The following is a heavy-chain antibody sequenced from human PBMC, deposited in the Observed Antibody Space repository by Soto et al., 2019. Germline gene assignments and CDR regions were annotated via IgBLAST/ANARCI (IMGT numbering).Heavy chain of an antibody. CDR2: IYYSGST. CDR1: GGSITSYY. J-gene: IGHJ4*02. CDR3: ARALRPSRPFDY. Sequence: QVQLQESGPGLVKPSETLSLTCTVSGGSITSYYWSWIRQPPGKGLECIGYIYYSGSTNYSPSRKSRVTISVDTSKNQFSLKLSSVTAADTAVYYCARALRPSRPFDYWGQGTLVTVSS. V-gene: IGHV4-59*01.